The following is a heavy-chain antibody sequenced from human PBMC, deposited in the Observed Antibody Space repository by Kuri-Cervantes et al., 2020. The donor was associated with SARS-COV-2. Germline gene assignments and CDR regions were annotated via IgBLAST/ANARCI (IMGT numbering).Heavy chain of an antibody. CDR2: INSDGSST. Sequence: GGSLRLSCAASGFTFSSYWMHWVRQAPGKGLVWVSRINSDGSSTSYADSVKGRFTISRDNVKNSLYLQMNSLRAEDTAVYYCAGDHYYYYYMDVWGKGTTVTVSS. V-gene: IGHV3-74*01. CDR3: AGDHYYYYYMDV. CDR1: GFTFSSYW. J-gene: IGHJ6*03.